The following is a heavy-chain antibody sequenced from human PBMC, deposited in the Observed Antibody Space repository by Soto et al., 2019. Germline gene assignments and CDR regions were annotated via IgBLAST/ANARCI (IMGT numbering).Heavy chain of an antibody. CDR3: AREDKPGGYTPPGTSGFDS. CDR2: IIPIYGTA. V-gene: IGHV1-69*13. D-gene: IGHD5-12*01. J-gene: IGHJ4*02. CDR1: GGTFGTYA. Sequence: GASVKVSCKASGGTFGTYAISWVRQAPGQGLEWMGGIIPIYGTANYAQKFQGRLTMTADESTSTVYMELSSLRSDDTAVYYCAREDKPGGYTPPGTSGFDSWGQGTLVTVSS.